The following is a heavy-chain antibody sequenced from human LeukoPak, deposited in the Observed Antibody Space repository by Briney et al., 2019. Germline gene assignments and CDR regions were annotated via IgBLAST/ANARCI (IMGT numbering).Heavy chain of an antibody. CDR2: IKQDGSEK. CDR1: GFTFSSYS. D-gene: IGHD3-9*01. J-gene: IGHJ4*02. CDR3: ATHRYFDWLPPY. Sequence: GGSLRLSCTASGFTFSSYSMNWVRQAPGKGLEWVANIKQDGSEKYYVDSVKGRFTISRDNAKNSLYLQMNSLRAEDTAVYYCATHRYFDWLPPYWGQGTLVTVSS. V-gene: IGHV3-7*01.